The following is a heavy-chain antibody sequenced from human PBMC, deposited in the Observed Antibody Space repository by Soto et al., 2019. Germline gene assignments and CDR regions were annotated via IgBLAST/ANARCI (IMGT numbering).Heavy chain of an antibody. CDR1: GYSISSGYY. V-gene: IGHV4-38-2*01. CDR2: IYHGGST. Sequence: PSETLSLTCAVSGYSISSGYYWGWLRQPPGKGLEWIGSIYHGGSTYYNPSLNSRVTLSIDMTNNHVSLILNSVTAADTAVYYCARGSYDYVWGSYRSVYFDYWGQGTLVTVSS. CDR3: ARGSYDYVWGSYRSVYFDY. J-gene: IGHJ4*02. D-gene: IGHD3-16*02.